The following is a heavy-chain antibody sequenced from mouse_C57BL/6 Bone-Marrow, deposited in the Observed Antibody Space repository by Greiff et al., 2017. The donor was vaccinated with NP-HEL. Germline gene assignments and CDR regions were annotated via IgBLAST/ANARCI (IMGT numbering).Heavy chain of an antibody. CDR3: ARYY. V-gene: IGHV1-9*01. CDR2: ILPGSGST. Sequence: VQLQQSGAELMKPGASVKLSCKATGYTFTGYWIEWVKQRPGHGLEWIGEILPGSGSTNYTEKFKGKATFTADTSSNTAYMQLSSLTTEDSAIYYCARYYWGQGTLVTVSA. J-gene: IGHJ3*01. CDR1: GYTFTGYW.